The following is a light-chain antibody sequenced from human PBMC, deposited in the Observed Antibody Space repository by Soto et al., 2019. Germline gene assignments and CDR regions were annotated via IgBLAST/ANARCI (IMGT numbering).Light chain of an antibody. CDR2: GAS. CDR1: QSVSSNY. CDR3: QQYGSSIT. J-gene: IGKJ5*01. V-gene: IGKV3-20*01. Sequence: EIVLTQSPATLSLSPGERATLSCRTSQSVSSNYLAWYQQKPGQAPRLLIYGASSRATGIPDRFSGSGSGTDFTLTISRLEPEDFAVYYCQQYGSSITFGQGTRLEIK.